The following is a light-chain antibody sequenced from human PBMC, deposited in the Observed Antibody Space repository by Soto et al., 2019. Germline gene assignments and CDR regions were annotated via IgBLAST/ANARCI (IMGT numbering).Light chain of an antibody. CDR3: AAWDDSLTGPG. V-gene: IGLV1-44*01. J-gene: IGLJ1*01. Sequence: QSLLSQPASSSGTPGQTVIISCSGSMSDIGSNFVNWYQHLPVTAPKLLIYNSNQRPSGVPDRFSGSKSGTSASLAISGLQSEDEADYYCAAWDDSLTGPGFGTGTKVTVL. CDR1: MSDIGSNF. CDR2: NSN.